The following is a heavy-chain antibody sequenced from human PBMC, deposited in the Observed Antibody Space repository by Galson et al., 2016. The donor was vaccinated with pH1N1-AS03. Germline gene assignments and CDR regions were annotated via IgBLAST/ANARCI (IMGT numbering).Heavy chain of an antibody. V-gene: IGHV3-7*01. CDR2: IRQDGSDK. Sequence: SLRLSCAASGFTFDYFYMSWIRQAPGKGLEWVANIRQDGSDKYYVDSVRGRFTISRDNAKNSLYLQMNSLRAEDTAVYYCVKGGTNFDSWGQGTLVTVSS. J-gene: IGHJ4*02. CDR3: VKGGTNFDS. D-gene: IGHD1-26*01. CDR1: GFTFDYFY.